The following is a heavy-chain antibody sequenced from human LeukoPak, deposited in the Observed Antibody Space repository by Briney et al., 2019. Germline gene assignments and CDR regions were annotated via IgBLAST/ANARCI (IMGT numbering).Heavy chain of an antibody. Sequence: GGSLRLSCAASGFTFSSYAMSWVRQAPGKGLEWVSAISGSGGSTYYADSVKGRFTISRDNSKNTLYLQMNSLRAEDTAVYYCAKDASGSGSYFNYYYMDVWGKGTTVTVSS. V-gene: IGHV3-23*01. CDR1: GFTFSSYA. CDR3: AKDASGSGSYFNYYYMDV. D-gene: IGHD3-10*01. J-gene: IGHJ6*03. CDR2: ISGSGGST.